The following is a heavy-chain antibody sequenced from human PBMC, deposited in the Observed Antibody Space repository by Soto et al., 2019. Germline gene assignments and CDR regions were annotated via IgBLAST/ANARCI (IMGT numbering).Heavy chain of an antibody. CDR1: GGSISSYY. CDR2: IYYSGST. J-gene: IGHJ4*02. CDR3: ARRWGPTFDF. Sequence: PSETLSLTCTVSGGSISSYYWSWIRQPPGKGLEWIGYIYYSGSTNYNPSLRSRVTISVDTSKNQFSLKLSSVTAADTAVYYCARRWGPTFDFWGQGTLVTVSS. V-gene: IGHV4-59*01. D-gene: IGHD1-26*01.